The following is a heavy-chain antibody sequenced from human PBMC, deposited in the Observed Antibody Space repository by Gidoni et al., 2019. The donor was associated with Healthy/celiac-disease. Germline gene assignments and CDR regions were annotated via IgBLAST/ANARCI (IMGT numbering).Heavy chain of an antibody. D-gene: IGHD6-19*01. J-gene: IGHJ4*02. CDR3: AATHSSSLHAVAGKRGFAY. CDR2: ISSSSSTI. V-gene: IGHV3-48*02. Sequence: EVQLVESGGGLVQPGGSLRLSCAASGFTFSSDSMNWVRQAPGKGLEWVSYISSSSSTIYYADSVKGRFTISRDNAKNSLYLQMNSLRDEDTAVYYCAATHSSSLHAVAGKRGFAYWGQGTLVTVSS. CDR1: GFTFSSDS.